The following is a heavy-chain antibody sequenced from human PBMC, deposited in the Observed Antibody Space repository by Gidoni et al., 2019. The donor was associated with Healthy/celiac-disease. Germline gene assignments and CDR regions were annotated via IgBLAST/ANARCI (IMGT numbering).Heavy chain of an antibody. CDR2: IRSKANSYAT. J-gene: IGHJ4*02. D-gene: IGHD6-19*01. V-gene: IGHV3-73*01. Sequence: EVQLVGSGGGLVQPGGSRKLSCAASGFTFSGSAMHWVRQASGKGLEGVGRIRSKANSYATAYAASVKGRFTISRDDSKNTAYLQMNSLKTEDTAVYYCTSHIAVAEPDFDYWGQGTLVTVSS. CDR1: GFTFSGSA. CDR3: TSHIAVAEPDFDY.